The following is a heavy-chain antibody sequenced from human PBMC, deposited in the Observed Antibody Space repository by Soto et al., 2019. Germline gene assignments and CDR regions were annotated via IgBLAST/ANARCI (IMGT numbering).Heavy chain of an antibody. D-gene: IGHD3-16*01. J-gene: IGHJ3*02. V-gene: IGHV4-34*01. CDR2: INHSGST. CDR3: ARDDSFAFDI. CDR1: GWSFSGYY. Sequence: TSETLSLTCAVFGWSFSGYYWSWIRQPPGKGLEWIGEINHSGSTNYNPSLKSRVTMSVDTSKNQFSLKLSSVTAADTAVYYCARDDSFAFDIWGQGTMVTVSS.